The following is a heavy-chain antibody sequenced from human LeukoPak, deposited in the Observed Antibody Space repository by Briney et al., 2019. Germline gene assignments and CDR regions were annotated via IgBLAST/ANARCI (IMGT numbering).Heavy chain of an antibody. CDR3: ARASRNSVRAFDI. Sequence: SETLSLTCTVSGGPISSYYWSWIRQPPGKGLEWIGYIYYSGSTNYNPSLKSRVTISVDTSKNQFSLKLSSVTAADTAVYYCARASRNSVRAFDIWGQGTMVTVSS. J-gene: IGHJ3*02. V-gene: IGHV4-59*01. D-gene: IGHD4-23*01. CDR2: IYYSGST. CDR1: GGPISSYY.